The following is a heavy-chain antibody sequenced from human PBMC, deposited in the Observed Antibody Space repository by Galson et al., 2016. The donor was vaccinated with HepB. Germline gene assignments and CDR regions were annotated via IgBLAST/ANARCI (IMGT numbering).Heavy chain of an antibody. J-gene: IGHJ4*02. Sequence: SLRLSCAASGFIFNSYSMNWVRQAPGKGLEWVGRIRSKTDNYATTYAESVKGRFTISRDDSKNTAYLQMNSLKTEDTAIYYCTRPMYDTTGSASGNFDYWGQGTLVTVSS. V-gene: IGHV3-73*01. CDR3: TRPMYDTTGSASGNFDY. CDR1: GFIFNSYS. D-gene: IGHD3-22*01. CDR2: IRSKTDNYAT.